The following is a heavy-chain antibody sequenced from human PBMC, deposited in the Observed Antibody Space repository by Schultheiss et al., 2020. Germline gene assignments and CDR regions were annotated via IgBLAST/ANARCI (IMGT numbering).Heavy chain of an antibody. CDR3: AKRVAFYFDY. J-gene: IGHJ4*02. D-gene: IGHD2-15*01. CDR2: ISGSGGST. V-gene: IGHV3-23*01. CDR1: GFTFTNAW. Sequence: GGSLRLSCAASGFTFTNAWMSWVRQAPGKGLEWVSAISGSGGSTYYADSVKGRFTISRDNSKNTLYLQMNSLRAEDTAVYYCAKRVAFYFDYWGQGTLVTFSS.